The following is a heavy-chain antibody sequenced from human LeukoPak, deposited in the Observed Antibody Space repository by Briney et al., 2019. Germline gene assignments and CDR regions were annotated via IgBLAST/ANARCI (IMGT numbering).Heavy chain of an antibody. D-gene: IGHD3-3*01. V-gene: IGHV1-18*01. CDR1: GYTFTSYG. Sequence: GASVKVSCKASGYTFTSYGISWVRQAPGQGLEWMGWISAYNGNTNYAQKLQGRVTMTTDTSTSTAYMELRSLRSDDTAVYYCARGAPYYDFWSGYSNYYGMDVWGQGTTVTVSS. CDR3: ARGAPYYDFWSGYSNYYGMDV. CDR2: ISAYNGNT. J-gene: IGHJ6*02.